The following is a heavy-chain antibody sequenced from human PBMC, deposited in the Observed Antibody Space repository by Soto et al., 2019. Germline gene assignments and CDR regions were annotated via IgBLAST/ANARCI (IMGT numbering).Heavy chain of an antibody. D-gene: IGHD3-9*01. CDR1: GGSISSGAYY. CDR3: ARVQNDIGESAFDI. Sequence: KSSETLSLTCTVSGGSISSGAYYWSWIRQHPGKGLEWIGYIYYSGITYFNPSLKSRVFISVDTSKNQFSLKLTSVTAADTAVYYCARVQNDIGESAFDIWGQGTMVTVSS. J-gene: IGHJ3*02. V-gene: IGHV4-31*03. CDR2: IYYSGIT.